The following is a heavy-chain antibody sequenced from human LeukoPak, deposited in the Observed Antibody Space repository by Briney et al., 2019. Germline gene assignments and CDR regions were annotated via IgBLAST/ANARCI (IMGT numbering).Heavy chain of an antibody. CDR1: GFTFSSYG. CDR2: IWYGGSNK. Sequence: PGGSLRLSCAASGFTFSSYGMHWVRQAPGKGLEWVAVIWYGGSNKYYADSVKGRFTISRDNSKNTLYLQMNSLRAEDTAVYYCAKDLGSSSAFDIWGQGTMVTVSS. J-gene: IGHJ3*02. V-gene: IGHV3-30*02. CDR3: AKDLGSSSAFDI. D-gene: IGHD6-6*01.